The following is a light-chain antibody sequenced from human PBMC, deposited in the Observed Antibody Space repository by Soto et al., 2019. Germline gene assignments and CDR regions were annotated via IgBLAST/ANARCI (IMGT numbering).Light chain of an antibody. CDR3: QHRGKWPRT. CDR1: QSVSSY. V-gene: IGKV3-11*01. CDR2: GAS. Sequence: EIVLTQSPATLSLSPGERATLSCRASQSVSSYLAWYQQKPGQAPRLLIYGASNRATDIPARFSGSGSGTDFTLIINSLEPEDFAVYYCQHRGKWPRTFGQGTKLEI. J-gene: IGKJ2*01.